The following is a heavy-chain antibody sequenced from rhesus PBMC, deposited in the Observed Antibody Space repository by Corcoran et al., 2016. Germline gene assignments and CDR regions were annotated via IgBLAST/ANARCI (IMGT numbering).Heavy chain of an antibody. J-gene: IGHJ4*01. D-gene: IGHD6-31*01. CDR2: ISGRGGRT. CDR3: ARDRGSGWAFDY. Sequence: QVQLQESGPGLVKPSETLSLTCAVSGGAISSNYWSWIRQPPGKGLEWIGRISGRGGRTDNNPSLKSRVTISTDTSKNQFSLKLSSVTAADTAVYYCARDRGSGWAFDYWGQGVLVTVSS. V-gene: IGHV4-173*01. CDR1: GGAISSNY.